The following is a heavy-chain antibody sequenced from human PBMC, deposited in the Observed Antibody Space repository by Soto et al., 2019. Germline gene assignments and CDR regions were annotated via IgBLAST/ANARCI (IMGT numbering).Heavy chain of an antibody. Sequence: PGGSLRLSCAASGFPYDEYKMHWVRQAPGKGLEWVSLISWDGGSTSYADPVKGRFTISRDNSKNFLYLQMNSLSTEDTALYYCAKGAGSSGYTPDSWGQGTLVTVSS. J-gene: IGHJ4*02. CDR3: AKGAGSSGYTPDS. V-gene: IGHV3-43*01. D-gene: IGHD3-22*01. CDR1: GFPYDEYK. CDR2: ISWDGGST.